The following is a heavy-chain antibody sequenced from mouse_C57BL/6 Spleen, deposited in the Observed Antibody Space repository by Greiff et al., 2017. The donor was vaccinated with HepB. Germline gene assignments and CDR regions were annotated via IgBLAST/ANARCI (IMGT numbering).Heavy chain of an antibody. V-gene: IGHV1-74*01. D-gene: IGHD2-4*01. J-gene: IGHJ3*01. CDR2: IHPSDSDT. CDR1: GYTFTSYW. Sequence: QVQLQQPGAELVKPGASVKVSCKASGYTFTSYWMHWVKQRPGQGLEWIGRIHPSDSDTNYNQKFKGKATLTVDKSSSTAYMQLSSLTSEDSAVYYCATPIYYDYDSRFAYWGQGTLVTVSA. CDR3: ATPIYYDYDSRFAY.